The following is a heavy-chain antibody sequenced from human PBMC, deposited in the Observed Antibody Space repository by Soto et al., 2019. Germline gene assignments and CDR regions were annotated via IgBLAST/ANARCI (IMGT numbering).Heavy chain of an antibody. CDR3: ARDLRTLYGMDV. CDR1: GGSISSYY. CDR2: IYYSGIT. J-gene: IGHJ6*02. Sequence: SETLSLTCTVSGGSISSYYWSWIRQPPGKGLEWIGYIYYSGITNYNPSLKSRVTISVDTSKNQFSLKLSSVTAADTAVYYCARDLRTLYGMDVWGQGTTVTVSS. V-gene: IGHV4-59*01.